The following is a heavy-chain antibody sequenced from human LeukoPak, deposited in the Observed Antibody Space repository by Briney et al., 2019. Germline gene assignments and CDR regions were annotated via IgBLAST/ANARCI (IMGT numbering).Heavy chain of an antibody. CDR1: GYTFTSYD. Sequence: GASVKVSCKASGYTFTSYDINWVRQATGQGLEWMGWINPNSGGTNYAQKFQGRVTMTRDTSISTAYMELSRLRSDDTAVYYCARDRGRKRTQNWFDPWGQGTLVTVSS. J-gene: IGHJ5*02. CDR3: ARDRGRKRTQNWFDP. D-gene: IGHD2-2*01. V-gene: IGHV1-2*02. CDR2: INPNSGGT.